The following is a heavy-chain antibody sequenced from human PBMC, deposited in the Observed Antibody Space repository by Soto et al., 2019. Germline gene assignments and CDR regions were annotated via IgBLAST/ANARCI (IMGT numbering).Heavy chain of an antibody. Sequence: QITLKESGPTLVKPTQTLTLTCTFSGFSLSTSGVGVGWIRQPPGKALEWLALIYWDDDERYSPSLKSRLTXTXXTPKNQGVLTMTNLDPVDTPTYYRANRRAGIVFDYCGQGTLVNVSS. CDR2: IYWDDDE. CDR3: ANRRAGIVFDY. J-gene: IGHJ4*02. CDR1: GFSLSTSGVG. D-gene: IGHD3-10*01. V-gene: IGHV2-5*02.